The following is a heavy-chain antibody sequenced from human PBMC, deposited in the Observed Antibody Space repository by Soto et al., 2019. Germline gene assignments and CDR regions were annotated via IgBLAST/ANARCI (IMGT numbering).Heavy chain of an antibody. CDR3: ASFVVAVAAGVYYGMDV. CDR1: GGSISSSSYY. D-gene: IGHD2-15*01. CDR2: IYYSGST. J-gene: IGHJ6*02. Sequence: PSETLSLTCTVSGGSISSSSYYWGWIRQPPGKGLEWIGSIYYSGSTYYNPSLKSRVTISVDTSKNQFSLKLSSVTAADTAVYYCASFVVAVAAGVYYGMDVWGQGTTVTVSS. V-gene: IGHV4-39*01.